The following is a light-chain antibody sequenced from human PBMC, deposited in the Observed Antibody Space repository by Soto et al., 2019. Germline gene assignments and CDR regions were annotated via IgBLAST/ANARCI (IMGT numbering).Light chain of an antibody. V-gene: IGKV1-5*01. CDR3: QQYTNTNNPWM. Sequence: DIQMTQSPSSLSASVGYRVTITCRSIQTISTWMAWYQQKPGKAPKLLVYDASTLQSGVASRFSGSGSGTEFTLIISGLQPDDSATYYCQQYTNTNNPWMFGQGTKVDI. CDR2: DAS. J-gene: IGKJ1*01. CDR1: QTISTW.